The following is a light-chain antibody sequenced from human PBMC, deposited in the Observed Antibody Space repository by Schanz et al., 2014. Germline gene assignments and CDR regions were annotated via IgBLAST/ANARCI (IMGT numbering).Light chain of an antibody. CDR3: AAWDDSLRVL. V-gene: IGLV1-47*01. CDR1: SSNIGGNY. Sequence: QSVLTQPPSASGTPGQRVIISCSGTSSNIGGNYVYWYQQLSGTAPKLLIYKNVQRPSGVPDRFSASKSGTSASLAISGLRSEDEADYYCAAWDDSLRVLFGGGTKLTVL. CDR2: KNV. J-gene: IGLJ2*01.